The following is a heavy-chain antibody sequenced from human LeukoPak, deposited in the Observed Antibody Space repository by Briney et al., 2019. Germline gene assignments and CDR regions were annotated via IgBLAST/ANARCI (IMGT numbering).Heavy chain of an antibody. J-gene: IGHJ4*02. Sequence: PSETLSLTCTVYGGSISSYYWSWLRQPPGKGLEWIGYIYYSGSTNYNPSLKSRVTISVDTSKNQFSLKLTSVTAADTAVYYCARSYVWGSPFDYGAREPWSPSPQ. D-gene: IGHD3-16*01. CDR1: GGSISSYY. CDR2: IYYSGST. V-gene: IGHV4-59*01. CDR3: ARSYVWGSPFDY.